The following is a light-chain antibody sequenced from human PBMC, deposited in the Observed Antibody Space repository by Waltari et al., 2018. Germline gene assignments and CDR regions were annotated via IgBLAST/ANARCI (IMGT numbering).Light chain of an antibody. CDR1: RTVRTTY. CDR3: QQYDISPLT. Sequence: EIVLTQSPGTLSLSPGERATLSCRASRTVRTTYLAWYQQKPGQAPTLLIYGASSRATGRPYRFSGSGCGTDFSLTISSLEPEDFAVYYCQQYDISPLTFGGGTKVEIK. V-gene: IGKV3-20*01. CDR2: GAS. J-gene: IGKJ4*02.